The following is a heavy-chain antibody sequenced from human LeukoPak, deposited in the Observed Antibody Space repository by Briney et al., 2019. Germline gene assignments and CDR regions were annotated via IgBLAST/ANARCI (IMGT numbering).Heavy chain of an antibody. J-gene: IGHJ6*03. CDR2: IIPIFGTA. D-gene: IGHD3-10*01. CDR1: GGTFSSYA. V-gene: IGHV1-69*06. CDR3: ATHNGSGSYVTHYYYMDV. Sequence: SVKVSCKASGGTFSSYAISWVRQAPGQGLEWMGGIIPIFGTANYAQKFQGRVTITADKSTSTAYMELSSLRSEDTAVYYCATHNGSGSYVTHYYYMDVWGKGTTVTVSS.